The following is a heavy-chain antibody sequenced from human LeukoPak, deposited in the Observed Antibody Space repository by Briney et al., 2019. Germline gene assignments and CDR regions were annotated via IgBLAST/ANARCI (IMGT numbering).Heavy chain of an antibody. D-gene: IGHD3-3*01. V-gene: IGHV3-7*01. J-gene: IGHJ4*02. CDR1: GFTFSSYG. Sequence: PGGSLRLSCAASGFTFSSYGMHWVRQAPGKGLEWVANINQDASQKNYVDSVKGRFTISRDSAKNSLYLQMNSLRPEDTAVYYCARLNTMWGQGTLVTVSS. CDR2: INQDASQK. CDR3: ARLNTM.